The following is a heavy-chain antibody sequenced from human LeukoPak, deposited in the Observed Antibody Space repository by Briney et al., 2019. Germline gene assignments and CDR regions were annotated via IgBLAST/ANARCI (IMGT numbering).Heavy chain of an antibody. D-gene: IGHD1-26*01. CDR1: GGSFSGYY. Sequence: SETLSLTCAVYGGSFSGYYWSWVRQPPGKGLGWIGEINHSGSTNYNPSLKSRVTISVDTSKNQFSLKLSSVTAAETAVYYCASLGSGRSDYWGQGTLVTASS. CDR3: ASLGSGRSDY. V-gene: IGHV4-34*01. CDR2: INHSGST. J-gene: IGHJ4*02.